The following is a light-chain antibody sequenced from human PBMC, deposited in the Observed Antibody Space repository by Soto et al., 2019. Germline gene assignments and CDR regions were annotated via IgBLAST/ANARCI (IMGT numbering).Light chain of an antibody. CDR2: AAS. CDR1: QDISSW. V-gene: IGKV1-12*01. CDR3: QQGDSFPFT. J-gene: IGKJ4*01. Sequence: DIQMTQSPSSVSASVGDRVTITCRASQDISSWVAWYQQKPGKAPKLLISAASSLQSGVPRRFSGSGSGTDFTLIISSLQPEDFATSFCQQGDSFPFTFGGGTKVDIK.